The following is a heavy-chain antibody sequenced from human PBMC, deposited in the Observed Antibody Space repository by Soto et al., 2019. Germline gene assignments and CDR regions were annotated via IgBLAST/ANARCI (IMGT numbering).Heavy chain of an antibody. CDR1: GGSISSGGYY. Sequence: SETLSLTCTVSGGSISSGGYYWSWIRQHPGKGLEWIGYIYYSGSTYYNPSLKSRVTISVDTSKNQFSLKLSSVTAADTAVYYCARARGTSWYNWFDPWGQGTLVTVSS. V-gene: IGHV4-31*03. CDR3: ARARGTSWYNWFDP. J-gene: IGHJ5*02. D-gene: IGHD1-26*01. CDR2: IYYSGST.